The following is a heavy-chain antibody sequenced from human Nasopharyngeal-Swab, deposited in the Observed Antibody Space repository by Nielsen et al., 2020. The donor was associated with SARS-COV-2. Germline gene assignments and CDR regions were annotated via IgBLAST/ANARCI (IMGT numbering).Heavy chain of an antibody. J-gene: IGHJ4*02. Sequence: SETLSLTCTVSGGSISSSSYYWGWIRQPPGKGLEWLGSIYYSGSTYYNPSLKSRVTISVDTSKNQFSLKLSSVTAADTAVYYCARGNLSIVVVPAAMRPRIAVAGMEDYWGQGTLVTVSS. V-gene: IGHV4-39*01. D-gene: IGHD2-2*01. CDR3: ARGNLSIVVVPAAMRPRIAVAGMEDY. CDR1: GGSISSSSYY. CDR2: IYYSGST.